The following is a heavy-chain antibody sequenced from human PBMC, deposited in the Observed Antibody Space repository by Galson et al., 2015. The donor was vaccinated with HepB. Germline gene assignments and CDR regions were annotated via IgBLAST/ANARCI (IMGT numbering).Heavy chain of an antibody. CDR3: ARTYDFWSGPIDY. D-gene: IGHD3-3*01. Sequence: SLRLSCAASGFIFTTYGMHWVRQAPGKGLEWVALISYDGNNRYYADSAKGRFTTSRDNSKNTLYLQMNSLRAEDTAVYYCARTYDFWSGPIDYWGQGTLVTVSS. CDR2: ISYDGNNR. V-gene: IGHV3-30*03. CDR1: GFIFTTYG. J-gene: IGHJ4*02.